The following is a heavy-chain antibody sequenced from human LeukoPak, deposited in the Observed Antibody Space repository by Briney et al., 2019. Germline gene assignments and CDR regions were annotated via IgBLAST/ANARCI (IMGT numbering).Heavy chain of an antibody. CDR2: IYYSGST. D-gene: IGHD3-22*01. CDR3: ARDVLYDSSGYYSDY. CDR1: GGSINSYY. V-gene: IGHV4-59*01. Sequence: SETLSLTCTVSGGSINSYYWSWIRQPPGKGLESIGYIYYSGSTNYNPSLKSRVTISVDTSKNQFSLKLSSVTAADTALYYCARDVLYDSSGYYSDYWGQGTLVTVSS. J-gene: IGHJ4*02.